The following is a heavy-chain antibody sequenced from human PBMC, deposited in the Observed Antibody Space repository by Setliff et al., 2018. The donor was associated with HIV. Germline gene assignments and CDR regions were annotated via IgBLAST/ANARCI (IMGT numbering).Heavy chain of an antibody. Sequence: SDTLSLTCTVSGGSISSGGYYWSWIRQHPGKGLEWIGYIYYSGTTYYNPSLKSRITISVDTSKNQFSLKLSSVTAADTAVYYCASTRRGDYADWGQGTLVTVSS. J-gene: IGHJ4*02. V-gene: IGHV4-31*03. D-gene: IGHD4-17*01. CDR3: ASTRRGDYAD. CDR2: IYYSGTT. CDR1: GGSISSGGYY.